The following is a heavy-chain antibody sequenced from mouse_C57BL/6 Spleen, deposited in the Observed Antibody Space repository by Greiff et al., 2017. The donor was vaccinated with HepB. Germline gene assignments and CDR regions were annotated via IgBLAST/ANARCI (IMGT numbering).Heavy chain of an antibody. CDR2: SRNKANDYTT. D-gene: IGHD2-4*01. V-gene: IGHV7-1*01. CDR3: ARDARYDYDATASGYFDV. J-gene: IGHJ1*03. Sequence: EVKVVESGGGLVQSGRSLRLSCATSGFTFSDFYMEWVRQAPGKGLEWIAASRNKANDYTTEYSASVKGRFIVSRDTSQSILYLQMNALRAEDTAIYYCARDARYDYDATASGYFDVWGTGTTVTVSS. CDR1: GFTFSDFY.